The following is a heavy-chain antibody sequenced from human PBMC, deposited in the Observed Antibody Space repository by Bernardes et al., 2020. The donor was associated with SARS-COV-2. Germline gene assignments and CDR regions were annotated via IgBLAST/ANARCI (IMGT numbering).Heavy chain of an antibody. D-gene: IGHD6-19*01. CDR1: GYTLIALS. Sequence: ASVKVSCKVSGYTLIALSMHWVRQAPGQGLEWMGGFDPEDIKTIYAQKFQGRVTMTEDTSTDTAYMELSSLRSEDTAVYYCATSYAVAGISLFDFWGQGTLVTVSS. CDR2: FDPEDIKT. CDR3: ATSYAVAGISLFDF. J-gene: IGHJ4*02. V-gene: IGHV1-24*01.